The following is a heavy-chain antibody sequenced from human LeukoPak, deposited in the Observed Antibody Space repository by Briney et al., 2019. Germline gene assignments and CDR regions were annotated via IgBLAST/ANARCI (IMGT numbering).Heavy chain of an antibody. CDR1: GYTFTGYY. J-gene: IGHJ3*02. Sequence: ASVKVSCKASGYTFTGYYMHWVRQAPGQELEWMGWINPNSGGTNYAQKFQGWATMTRDTSISTAYMELSRLRSDDTAVYYCARELTSATARDAFDIWGQGTMVTVSS. CDR2: INPNSGGT. D-gene: IGHD5-12*01. V-gene: IGHV1-2*04. CDR3: ARELTSATARDAFDI.